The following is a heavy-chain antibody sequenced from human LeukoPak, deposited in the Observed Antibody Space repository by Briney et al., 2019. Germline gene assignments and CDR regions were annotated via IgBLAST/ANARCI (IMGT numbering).Heavy chain of an antibody. CDR3: ATRASQSNSKWYYFDY. CDR2: ISSSSGYT. CDR1: GITFSDYY. D-gene: IGHD2-15*01. Sequence: GGSLRLSCAASGITFSDYYMSWVRQAPGKGLEWVSYISSSSGYTNYADSVKGRFTISRDNAKNSLYLQMNSLRAEDTAMYYCATRASQSNSKWYYFDYWGQGTLVTVSS. V-gene: IGHV3-11*03. J-gene: IGHJ4*02.